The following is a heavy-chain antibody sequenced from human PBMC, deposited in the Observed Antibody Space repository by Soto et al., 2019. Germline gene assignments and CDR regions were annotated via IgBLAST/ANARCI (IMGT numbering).Heavy chain of an antibody. CDR1: GFTFSSYG. V-gene: IGHV3-30*03. CDR2: ISYDGSNK. J-gene: IGHJ4*02. D-gene: IGHD6-19*01. CDR3: ATQPGKSRGGFYF. Sequence: PGGSLRLSCAASGFTFSSYGMHWVRQAPGKGLEWVAVISYDGSNKYYADSVKGRFTISRDNSKNTLYLQMNSLRAEDTAVYYCATQPGKSRGGFYFWGQGTLVTVPS.